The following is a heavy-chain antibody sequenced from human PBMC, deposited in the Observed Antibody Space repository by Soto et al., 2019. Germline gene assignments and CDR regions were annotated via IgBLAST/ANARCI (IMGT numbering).Heavy chain of an antibody. Sequence: SVKVSCKASGGTFSSYAISWVRQAPGQGLEWMGGIIPIFGTANYAQKFQGRVTITADKSTSTAYMELSSLRSEDTAVYYCAREAAAGIAFDYWGQGTPVTVSS. CDR3: AREAAAGIAFDY. D-gene: IGHD6-13*01. V-gene: IGHV1-69*06. CDR2: IIPIFGTA. CDR1: GGTFSSYA. J-gene: IGHJ4*02.